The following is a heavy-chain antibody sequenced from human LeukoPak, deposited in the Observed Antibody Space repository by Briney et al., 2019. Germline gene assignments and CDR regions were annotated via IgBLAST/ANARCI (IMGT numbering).Heavy chain of an antibody. V-gene: IGHV4-61*01. CDR2: IYYSGST. J-gene: IGHJ4*02. D-gene: IGHD2-2*01. CDR1: GGSVSSGSYY. CDR3: ARYRETQFGY. Sequence: SETLSLTCTVSGGSVSSGSYYWSWIRQPPGKGLEWIGYIYYSGSTNYNPSLKSRVTISVDTSKNQFSLKLSSVTAADTAVYYCARYRETQFGYWGQGTLVTVSS.